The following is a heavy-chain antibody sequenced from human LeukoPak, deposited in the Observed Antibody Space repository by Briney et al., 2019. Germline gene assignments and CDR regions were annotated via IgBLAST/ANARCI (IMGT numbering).Heavy chain of an antibody. CDR1: GYTFTSYD. V-gene: IGHV1-8*03. CDR2: MNPNTGNT. CDR3: ARGVGATISYYHYYIDV. Sequence: ASVKVSCKASGYTFTSYDINWARQASGQGLEWMGWMNPNTGNTGYAQKFQGRVTITRNTSISTVYMELSSLRSEDTAVYYCARGVGATISYYHYYIDVWGKGTTVTVSS. D-gene: IGHD1-26*01. J-gene: IGHJ6*03.